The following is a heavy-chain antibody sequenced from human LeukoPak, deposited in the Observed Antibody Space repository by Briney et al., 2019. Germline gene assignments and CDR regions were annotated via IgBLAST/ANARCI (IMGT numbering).Heavy chain of an antibody. V-gene: IGHV4-30-4*01. CDR2: IYYSGST. CDR1: GGSISSGDYY. J-gene: IGHJ4*02. CDR3: ARETLYCSGGSCYPN. Sequence: SETLSLTRTVSGGSISSGDYYWSWIRQPPGKGLEWIGYIYYSGSTYYNPSLKSRVTISVDTSKNQFSLKLSSVTAADTAVYYCARETLYCSGGSCYPNWGQGTLVTVSS. D-gene: IGHD2-15*01.